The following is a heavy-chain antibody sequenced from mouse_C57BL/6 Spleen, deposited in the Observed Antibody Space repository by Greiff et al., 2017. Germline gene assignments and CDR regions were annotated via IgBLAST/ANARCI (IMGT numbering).Heavy chain of an antibody. D-gene: IGHD2-3*01. J-gene: IGHJ2*01. V-gene: IGHV1-82*01. Sequence: QVQLLQSGPELVKPGASVKISCKASGYAFSSSWMNWVKQRPGKGLEWIGRIYPGDGDTNYNGKFKGKATLTADKSSSTAYMQLSSLTSEDSAVYFCARGGDGYYGYWGQGTTLTVSS. CDR2: IYPGDGDT. CDR3: ARGGDGYYGY. CDR1: GYAFSSSW.